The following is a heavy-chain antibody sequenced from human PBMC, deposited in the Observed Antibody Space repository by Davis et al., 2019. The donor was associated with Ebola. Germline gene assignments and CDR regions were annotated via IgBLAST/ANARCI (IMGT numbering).Heavy chain of an antibody. CDR1: DYSVGDNF. CDR3: ARATGTDFWSANWFDP. CDR2: ISSSSSYT. Sequence: PGGSLRLSCAASDYSVGDNFMNWVRQAPGKGLEWVSSISSSSSYTNYADSVKGRFTISRDNAKNSLYLQMNSLRAEDTAVYYCARATGTDFWSANWFDPWGQGTLVTVSS. D-gene: IGHD3-3*01. V-gene: IGHV3-11*06. J-gene: IGHJ5*02.